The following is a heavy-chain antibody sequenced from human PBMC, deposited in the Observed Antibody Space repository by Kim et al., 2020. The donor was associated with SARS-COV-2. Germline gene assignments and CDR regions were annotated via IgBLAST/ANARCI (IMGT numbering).Heavy chain of an antibody. Sequence: AASVKGLFTISRDNSKNTLYLQMNSLRAEDTAVYYCARDQQLGLGGAFDIWGQGTMVTVSS. J-gene: IGHJ3*02. CDR3: ARDQQLGLGGAFDI. V-gene: IGHV3-30*01. D-gene: IGHD6-13*01.